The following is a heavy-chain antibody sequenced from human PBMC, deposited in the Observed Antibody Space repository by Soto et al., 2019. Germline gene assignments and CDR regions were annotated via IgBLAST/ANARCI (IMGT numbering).Heavy chain of an antibody. CDR1: GGSISSYY. V-gene: IGHV4-4*07. D-gene: IGHD2-15*01. CDR3: ARVGGYCSGGSCYSCYYYYGMDV. CDR2: IYTSGST. Sequence: SETLSLTCTVSGGSISSYYWSWIRQPAGKGLEWIGRIYTSGSTNYNPSLKSRVTMSVDTSKNQFSLKLSSVTAADTAVYYCARVGGYCSGGSCYSCYYYYGMDVWGQGTTGTV. J-gene: IGHJ6*02.